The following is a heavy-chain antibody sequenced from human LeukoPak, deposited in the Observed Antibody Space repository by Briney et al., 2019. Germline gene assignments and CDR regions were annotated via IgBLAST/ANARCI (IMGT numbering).Heavy chain of an antibody. V-gene: IGHV4-38-2*02. D-gene: IGHD5-18*01. Sequence: PSETLSLTCTVSGYSISSGYYWGWIRQPPGKGLEWIGSIYHSGSTYYNPSLKSRVTISVDTSKNQFSLKLSSVTAADTAVYYCASTRGYSYGFGDAFDIWGQGTMVTVSS. J-gene: IGHJ3*02. CDR1: GYSISSGYY. CDR3: ASTRGYSYGFGDAFDI. CDR2: IYHSGST.